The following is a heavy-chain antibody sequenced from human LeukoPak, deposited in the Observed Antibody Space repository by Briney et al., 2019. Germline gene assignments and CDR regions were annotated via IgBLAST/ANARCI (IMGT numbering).Heavy chain of an antibody. Sequence: GRSLRLSCAASGITFSSYDIHWVRQAPGKGLEWVSSISSSSSYIYYADSVKGRFTISRDNAKNSLYLQMNSLRAEDTAVYYCARGLGAAANNWFDPWGQGTLVTVSS. J-gene: IGHJ5*02. CDR3: ARGLGAAANNWFDP. D-gene: IGHD6-13*01. V-gene: IGHV3-21*01. CDR2: ISSSSSYI. CDR1: GITFSSYD.